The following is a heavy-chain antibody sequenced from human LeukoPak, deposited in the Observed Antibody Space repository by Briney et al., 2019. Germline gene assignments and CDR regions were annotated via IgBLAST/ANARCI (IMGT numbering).Heavy chain of an antibody. D-gene: IGHD3-22*01. V-gene: IGHV4-39*07. CDR1: GGSISSSPYY. Sequence: SETLSLTCTVSGGSISSSPYYWGWIRQPPGKGLEWIGSIYYSGTTHYSPSLESRVTISVDTSKNQFSLKLSSVTAADTAIYYCVRFRDSGGSWYFDYWGQGTLVTVSS. CDR2: IYYSGTT. J-gene: IGHJ4*02. CDR3: VRFRDSGGSWYFDY.